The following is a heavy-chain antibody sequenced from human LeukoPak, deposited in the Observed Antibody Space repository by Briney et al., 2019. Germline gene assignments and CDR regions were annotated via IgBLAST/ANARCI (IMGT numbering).Heavy chain of an antibody. CDR1: GGSISSYY. CDR2: IYTSGST. Sequence: SETLSLTCTVSGGSISSYYWSWIRQPAGKGLEWIGRIYTSGSTNYNPSLKSRVTMSVDTSKNQFPLKLSSVTAADTAVYYCARDRGGNLIDAFDIWGQGTMVTVSS. D-gene: IGHD4-23*01. J-gene: IGHJ3*02. V-gene: IGHV4-4*07. CDR3: ARDRGGNLIDAFDI.